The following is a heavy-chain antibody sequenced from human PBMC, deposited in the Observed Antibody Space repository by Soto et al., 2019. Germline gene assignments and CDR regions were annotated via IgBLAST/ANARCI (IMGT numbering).Heavy chain of an antibody. CDR2: IYYRGST. V-gene: IGHV4-59*08. J-gene: IGHJ4*02. CDR3: ASIYYYEGYYFDY. D-gene: IGHD3-22*01. Sequence: SETLSLTCAVSGVSISSYYWSWIRQPPGKGLEWIGYIYYRGSTNYNPSLKSRVTISVDTSKNQLSLKLSSVTAADTAVYYCASIYYYEGYYFDYWGQGTLVTVSS. CDR1: GVSISSYY.